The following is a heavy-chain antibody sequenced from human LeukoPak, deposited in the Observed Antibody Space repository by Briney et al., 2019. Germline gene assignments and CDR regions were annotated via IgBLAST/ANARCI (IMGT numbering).Heavy chain of an antibody. J-gene: IGHJ6*02. Sequence: SSVPVSCQASGGTFRSYLISWVRQAPGRGRAWMGRVLPILGIDNHAEKSQGRVTITADKSTSTAYVELSSLRSEDTAGYYCASSSSGWYGMDVWGQGTTVTVTS. D-gene: IGHD6-19*01. V-gene: IGHV1-69*02. CDR2: VLPILGID. CDR3: ASSSSGWYGMDV. CDR1: GGTFRSYL.